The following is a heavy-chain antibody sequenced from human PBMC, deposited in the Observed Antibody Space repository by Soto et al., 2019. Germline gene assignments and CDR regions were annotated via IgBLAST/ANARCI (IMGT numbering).Heavy chain of an antibody. CDR2: IYYSGST. Sequence: QVQLQESGPGLVKPSQTLSLTCTVSGGSISSGDYYWSWIRQPPGKGLEWIGYIYYSGSTYYNPSLKSRVTISVDTSKNQFSLKLSSVTAADTAVYYCARVPDMVRGVHDAFDIWGQGTMVTVSS. J-gene: IGHJ3*02. CDR3: ARVPDMVRGVHDAFDI. V-gene: IGHV4-30-4*01. CDR1: GGSISSGDYY. D-gene: IGHD3-10*01.